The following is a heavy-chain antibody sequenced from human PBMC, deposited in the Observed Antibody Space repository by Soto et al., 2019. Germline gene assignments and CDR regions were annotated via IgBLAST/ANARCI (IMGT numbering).Heavy chain of an antibody. CDR1: GFTFRSSA. V-gene: IGHV1-58*01. J-gene: IGHJ6*02. D-gene: IGHD2-15*01. Sequence: SVKVSCKTSGFTFRSSAVQWVRQARGQRLEWIGWLVVGTGNTNYAQKFQQRVTTSSDRSTNTVSMELSSLTSEDTAVYYCATGAYCSGGSCSDYYYYYYGMDLWGQGTTVTVSS. CDR3: ATGAYCSGGSCSDYYYYYYGMDL. CDR2: LVVGTGNT.